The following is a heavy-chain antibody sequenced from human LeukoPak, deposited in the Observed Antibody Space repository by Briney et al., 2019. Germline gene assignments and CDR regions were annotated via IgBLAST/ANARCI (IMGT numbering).Heavy chain of an antibody. CDR1: GGSISSGGYY. V-gene: IGHV4-31*03. D-gene: IGHD3-10*01. J-gene: IGHJ6*02. CDR3: ASTGALRQDYYYGMDV. Sequence: SETLSLTCTVSGGSISSGGYYWSWIRQHPGKGLEWIGYIYYSGSTYYNPSLKSRVTISVDTSKNQFSLKLSSVTAADTAVYYCASTGALRQDYYYGMDVWGQGTTVTVSS. CDR2: IYYSGST.